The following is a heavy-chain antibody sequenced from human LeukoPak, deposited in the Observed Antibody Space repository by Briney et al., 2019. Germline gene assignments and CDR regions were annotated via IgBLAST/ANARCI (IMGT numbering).Heavy chain of an antibody. V-gene: IGHV4-4*07. CDR2: IYTSGGT. CDR1: GGSISSYY. Sequence: SETLSLTCTVSGGSISSYYWSWIRQPAGKGLEWIGRIYTSGGTNYNPSLKSRVTISVDTSKNQFSLKLSSVTAADTAVYYCARQSRDVDAFDIWGQGTMVTVSS. J-gene: IGHJ3*02. CDR3: ARQSRDVDAFDI.